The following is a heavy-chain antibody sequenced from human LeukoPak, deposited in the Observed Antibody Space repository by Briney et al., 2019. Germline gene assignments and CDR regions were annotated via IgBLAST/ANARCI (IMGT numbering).Heavy chain of an antibody. CDR2: MSGSGGST. CDR3: AKNQGQWLVPVDY. J-gene: IGHJ4*02. V-gene: IGHV3-23*01. Sequence: QPGGSLRLSCAASGFTFSNYAMSWVRQAPGKGLEWGPSMSGSGGSTYYADSVKGRFTISRDNSKNTLYLQMNNLRAEDTALYYCAKNQGQWLVPVDYWGQGTLVTVSS. D-gene: IGHD6-19*01. CDR1: GFTFSNYA.